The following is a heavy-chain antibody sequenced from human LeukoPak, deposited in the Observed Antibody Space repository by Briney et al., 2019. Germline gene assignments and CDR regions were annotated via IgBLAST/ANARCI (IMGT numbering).Heavy chain of an antibody. CDR3: ARSEVW. D-gene: IGHD3-16*01. CDR2: IYYSGSI. J-gene: IGHJ4*02. V-gene: IGHV4-59*01. Sequence: SETPSLTCTVSGGSISSYYWSWIRQPPGKGLEWIGYIYYSGSIKYNPSLKSRVTISVDTSKNQFSLKLSSVTAADTAVYYCARSEVWWGQGTLVTVSS. CDR1: GGSISSYY.